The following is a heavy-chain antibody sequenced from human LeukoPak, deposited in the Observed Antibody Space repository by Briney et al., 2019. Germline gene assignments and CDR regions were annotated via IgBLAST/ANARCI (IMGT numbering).Heavy chain of an antibody. D-gene: IGHD6-19*01. J-gene: IGHJ5*02. CDR3: VSQYSSGWNWFDP. V-gene: IGHV3-11*01. Sequence: GGSLRLSCAASGFTFSDYYMSWIRQAPGKGLEWVSYISSSGSTIYYADSVKGRFTISRDNATNSLYLQMNSLRAEDTAVYYCVSQYSSGWNWFDPWGEGTLVTVSS. CDR2: ISSSGSTI. CDR1: GFTFSDYY.